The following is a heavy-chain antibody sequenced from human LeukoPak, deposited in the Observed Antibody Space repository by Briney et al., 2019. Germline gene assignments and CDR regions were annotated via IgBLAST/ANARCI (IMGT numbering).Heavy chain of an antibody. CDR2: IKQDGSEK. V-gene: IGHV3-7*01. CDR1: GFTFSSYW. Sequence: GGSLRLSCAASGFTFSSYWMSWVRQAPGKGLEWVANIKQDGSEKYYVDSVKGRFTIFRDNAKNSLYLQMNSLRAEDTAVYYCARVWFGEWIDCWGQGTLVTVSS. J-gene: IGHJ4*02. CDR3: ARVWFGEWIDC. D-gene: IGHD3-10*01.